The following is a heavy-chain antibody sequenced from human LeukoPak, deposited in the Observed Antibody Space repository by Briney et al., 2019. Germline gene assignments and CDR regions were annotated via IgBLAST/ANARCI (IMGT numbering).Heavy chain of an antibody. CDR3: ARIPIAAAGSPNYYYYGMDV. Sequence: ASVKVSCKASGYTFTSYYMHWVRQAPGQGLEWMGIINPSGGSTSYAQKFQGRVTMTRDTSTSTVYMELSSLRPEDTAVYYCARIPIAAAGSPNYYYYGMDVWGQGTTVTVSS. CDR2: INPSGGST. J-gene: IGHJ6*02. CDR1: GYTFTSYY. V-gene: IGHV1-46*01. D-gene: IGHD6-13*01.